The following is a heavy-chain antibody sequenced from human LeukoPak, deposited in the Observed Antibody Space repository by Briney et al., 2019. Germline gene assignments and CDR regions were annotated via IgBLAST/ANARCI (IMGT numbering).Heavy chain of an antibody. J-gene: IGHJ4*02. D-gene: IGHD3-22*01. CDR2: IIPIFGTA. CDR3: ARRYYDSSGYSTFDY. CDR1: GGTFSSYA. Sequence: GASVKVSCKASGGTFSSYAISWVRQAPGQGLEWMGGIIPIFGTANYAQKFQGRVTITTDESTSTAYMELSSLRSEDTAVYYCARRYYDSSGYSTFDYWGQGTLVTVSS. V-gene: IGHV1-69*05.